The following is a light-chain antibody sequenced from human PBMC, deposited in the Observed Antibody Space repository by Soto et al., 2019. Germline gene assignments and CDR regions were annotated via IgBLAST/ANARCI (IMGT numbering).Light chain of an antibody. CDR1: QDISSW. CDR2: KAS. CDR3: QQYNAYPWT. J-gene: IGKJ1*01. V-gene: IGKV1-5*03. Sequence: DIQMTQSPSSLSASVGDRVTITCQASQDISSWLAWYQQKPGKAPKLLIYKASTLESGVPSNFSGSGSGTEFSLTISSLQPEDFATYYCQQYNAYPWTFGQGTKVDIK.